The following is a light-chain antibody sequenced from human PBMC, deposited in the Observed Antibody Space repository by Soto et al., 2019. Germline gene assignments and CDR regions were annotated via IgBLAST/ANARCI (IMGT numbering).Light chain of an antibody. Sequence: DFQMTQCPSTLSASVGDRVTITCRASQNIRSRLAWFQQKPGKAPKLLIYDASSLESGVPQRFSGSGSGTEFTLTISRLQSEDFAVYYCQQYNNWPRAXGQGTKVDIK. J-gene: IGKJ1*01. V-gene: IGKV1-5*01. CDR1: QNIRSR. CDR2: DAS. CDR3: QQYNNWPRA.